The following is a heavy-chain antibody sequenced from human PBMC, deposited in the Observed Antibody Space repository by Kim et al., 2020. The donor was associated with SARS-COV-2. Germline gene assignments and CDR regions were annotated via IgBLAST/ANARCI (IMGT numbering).Heavy chain of an antibody. CDR3: AKDRWELQRGMGYYFDY. CDR2: IWYDGSNK. J-gene: IGHJ4*02. D-gene: IGHD1-26*01. Sequence: GGSLRLSCAASGFTFSSYAMHWVRQAPGKGLEWVAVIWYDGSNKYYVDSVKGRFTISRDNSKNTLYLQMNSLRAEDTAVYYCAKDRWELQRGMGYYFDYWGQGTLVTVSS. V-gene: IGHV3-33*06. CDR1: GFTFSSYA.